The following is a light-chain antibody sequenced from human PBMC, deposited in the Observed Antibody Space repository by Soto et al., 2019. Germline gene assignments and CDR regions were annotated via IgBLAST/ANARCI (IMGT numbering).Light chain of an antibody. CDR2: DAS. CDR3: QQRSNWRGLT. J-gene: IGKJ4*01. Sequence: EIVLTQSPATLSLSPGERATLSCRASQSVSSYLAWYQQKPGQAPRLLIYDASNRATGIPARFSGSGSGTDFTLTISSLEPEDFAVYYCQQRSNWRGLTFGGATMVEIK. V-gene: IGKV3-11*01. CDR1: QSVSSY.